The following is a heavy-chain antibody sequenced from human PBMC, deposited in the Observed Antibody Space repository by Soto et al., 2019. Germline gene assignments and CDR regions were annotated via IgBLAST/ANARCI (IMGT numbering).Heavy chain of an antibody. CDR1: GYTFTRHA. V-gene: IGHV1-3*01. CDR2: INAGNGNT. CDR3: ARDGSPGDWYLDL. D-gene: IGHD2-2*03. J-gene: IGHJ2*01. Sequence: GASVKVSCKASGYTFTRHAIHWVRQAPGQRLEWMGWINAGNGNTKYSQKFQGRVSITRDTPASTAYMELSSLRSEDTAVYYCARDGSPGDWYLDLWGRGTLVTVSS.